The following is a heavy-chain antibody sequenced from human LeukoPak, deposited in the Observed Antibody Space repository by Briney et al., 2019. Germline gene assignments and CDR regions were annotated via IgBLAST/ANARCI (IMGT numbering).Heavy chain of an antibody. D-gene: IGHD6-13*01. V-gene: IGHV3-23*01. J-gene: IGHJ4*02. Sequence: PGASLRLSCAASGFTFSSCAMSWVRQAPGKGLEWVSVICGSGGSTYYADSVKGRFTISRDNSKNTLYLQMNSLRAEDTAVYYCARSRYGTTWSSSWEFDYWGQGTLVTVSS. CDR2: ICGSGGST. CDR3: ARSRYGTTWSSSWEFDY. CDR1: GFTFSSCA.